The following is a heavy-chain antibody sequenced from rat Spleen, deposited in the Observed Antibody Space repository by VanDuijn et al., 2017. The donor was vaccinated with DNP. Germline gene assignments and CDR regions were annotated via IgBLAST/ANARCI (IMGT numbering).Heavy chain of an antibody. D-gene: IGHD1-5*01. CDR2: IIYDGSRT. CDR3: ARHGGTTTGWFAY. J-gene: IGHJ3*01. CDR1: GFTFSDYN. V-gene: IGHV5S10*01. Sequence: EVQLVESGGGLVQPGRSLKLSCAASGFTFSDYNVAWVRQAPKKGLEWVATIIYDGSRTFYRDSVRGRFTISRDNAKSSLYLQMNSLKSEDTATYYCARHGGTTTGWFAYWGQGTLVTVSS.